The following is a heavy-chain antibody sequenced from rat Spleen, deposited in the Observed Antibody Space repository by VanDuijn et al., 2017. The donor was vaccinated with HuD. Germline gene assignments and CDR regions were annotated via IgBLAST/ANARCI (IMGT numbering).Heavy chain of an antibody. CDR1: GFTFSDYY. D-gene: IGHD1-4*01. V-gene: IGHV5-29*01. Sequence: EVQLVESDGGLVQPGRSLKLSCAASGFTFSDYYMAWVRQAPTKGLEWVATISYDGSSTYYRDSVKGRFTISRDNAKSTLYLQMDSLRSEDTATYYCVRRGYNYYFDYWGQGVMVTVSS. CDR3: VRRGYNYYFDY. CDR2: ISYDGSST. J-gene: IGHJ2*01.